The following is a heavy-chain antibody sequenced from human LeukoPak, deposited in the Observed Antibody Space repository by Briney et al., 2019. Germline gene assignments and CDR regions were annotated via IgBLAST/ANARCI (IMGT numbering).Heavy chain of an antibody. D-gene: IGHD2-8*01. Sequence: GGSLRLSCAASGITFSTHSMNWVRQAPGKGLEWVSSISSSSSYIYYADSVNGRFTISRDNAKKSLYLQMNSLRAEDTAVYYCASGGGYCTNGVCFTFDPWGQGTQVTVSS. CDR1: GITFSTHS. J-gene: IGHJ5*02. CDR3: ASGGGYCTNGVCFTFDP. CDR2: ISSSSSYI. V-gene: IGHV3-21*01.